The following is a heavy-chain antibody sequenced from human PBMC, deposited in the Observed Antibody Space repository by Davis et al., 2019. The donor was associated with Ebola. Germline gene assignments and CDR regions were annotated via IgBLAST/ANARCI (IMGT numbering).Heavy chain of an antibody. D-gene: IGHD3-22*01. CDR1: GFTFRSYW. CDR2: IKQDGSEK. J-gene: IGHJ4*02. Sequence: GGSLRLSCAAPGFTFRSYWMSWVRQAPWKGLEWVANIKQDGSEKYYVDSVKGRFTISRDNAKNSLYLQMNSLRAEDTAVYYCARDTPTYYYDSSGYGAMYYFDYWGQGTLVTVSS. V-gene: IGHV3-7*01. CDR3: ARDTPTYYYDSSGYGAMYYFDY.